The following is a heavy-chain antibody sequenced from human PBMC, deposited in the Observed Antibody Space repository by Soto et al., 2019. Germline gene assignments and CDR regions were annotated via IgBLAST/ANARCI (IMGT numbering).Heavy chain of an antibody. CDR2: IYYSGST. D-gene: IGHD1-1*01. V-gene: IGHV4-39*01. J-gene: IGHJ4*02. CDR3: ARRGGTTPVDY. Sequence: QLQLQESGPGLVKPSETLSLTCTVSGGSISSSSYYWGWIRQPPGKGLEWIGSIYYSGSTYYNPSLKSRVTISVDTSKNQFSLKLSSVTAADTGVYYCARRGGTTPVDYWGQGTLVTVSS. CDR1: GGSISSSSYY.